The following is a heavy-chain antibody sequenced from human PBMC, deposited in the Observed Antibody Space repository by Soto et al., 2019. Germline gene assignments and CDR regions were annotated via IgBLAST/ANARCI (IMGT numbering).Heavy chain of an antibody. CDR3: RRVLIINSTFVT. V-gene: IGHV3-74*01. D-gene: IGHD2-15*01. CDR1: RFTFSSYW. CDR2: VSSDGSST. Sequence: EVQLVESGGGLVQPGESLRLSCAASRFTFSSYWMHWIRQAPGKGLVWVSRVSSDGSSTVYANSVKGRVTITKDNPKNTLNRKMATLSDGHTTGYYLRRVLIINSTFVTGVRATLVTVS. J-gene: IGHJ4*02.